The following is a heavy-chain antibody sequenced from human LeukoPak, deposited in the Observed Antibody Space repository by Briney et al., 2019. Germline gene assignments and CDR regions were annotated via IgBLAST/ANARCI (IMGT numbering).Heavy chain of an antibody. Sequence: PGGSLRLSCAASGFTFSSYGMHWVRQAPGKGLEWVAVIWYDGSNKYYADSVKGRFTIPRDNSKNTLYLQMNSLRAEDTAVYYCARMNLRRDYDFWSGSRYYYMDVWGKGTTVTVSS. CDR1: GFTFSSYG. D-gene: IGHD3-3*01. CDR2: IWYDGSNK. CDR3: ARMNLRRDYDFWSGSRYYYMDV. J-gene: IGHJ6*03. V-gene: IGHV3-33*01.